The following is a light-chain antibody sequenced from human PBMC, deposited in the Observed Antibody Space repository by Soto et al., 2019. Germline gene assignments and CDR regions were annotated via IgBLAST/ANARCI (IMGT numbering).Light chain of an antibody. Sequence: QSALTQPASVSGSPGQSITISCTGTSSDGGGYNYVSWYQQHPGKAPKLMIYEVSNRPSGVSNRFSGSKSGNTASLTISGLQAEDEADYYCSSYTSSRTVVFGGGTKLTVL. CDR3: SSYTSSRTVV. CDR2: EVS. V-gene: IGLV2-14*01. CDR1: SSDGGGYNY. J-gene: IGLJ2*01.